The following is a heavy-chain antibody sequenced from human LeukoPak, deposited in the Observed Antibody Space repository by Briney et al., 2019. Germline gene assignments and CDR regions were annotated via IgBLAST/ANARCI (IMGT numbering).Heavy chain of an antibody. Sequence: GGSLRLSCAASGFTFSSYAMSWVRQAPGKGLEWVSAISGSGSSTYYADSVKGRFTISRDNSKNTLYLQMNSLRAEDTAVYYCAKQSSRRLDYFDYWGQGTLVTVSS. CDR3: AKQSSRRLDYFDY. CDR1: GFTFSSYA. CDR2: ISGSGSST. D-gene: IGHD6-13*01. J-gene: IGHJ4*02. V-gene: IGHV3-23*01.